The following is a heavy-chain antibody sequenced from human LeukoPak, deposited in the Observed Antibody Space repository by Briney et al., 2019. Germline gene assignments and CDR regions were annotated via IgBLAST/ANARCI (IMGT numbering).Heavy chain of an antibody. J-gene: IGHJ4*02. Sequence: GGSLRLSCAASGFTFSSYWMSWVRQAPGKGLEWVANIKQDGSEKYYVDSVKGRFIISRDNAKNSLYLQMNSLRAEDTAVYYCAREHGSGSYHMGSFDYWGQGTLVTVSS. CDR1: GFTFSSYW. D-gene: IGHD3-10*01. V-gene: IGHV3-7*01. CDR3: AREHGSGSYHMGSFDY. CDR2: IKQDGSEK.